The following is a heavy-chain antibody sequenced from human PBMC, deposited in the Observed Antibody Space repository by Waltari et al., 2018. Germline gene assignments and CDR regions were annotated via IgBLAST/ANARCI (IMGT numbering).Heavy chain of an antibody. CDR3: ARDPRYSSSQGGMDV. CDR1: GFTFRSYS. D-gene: IGHD6-13*01. J-gene: IGHJ6*02. V-gene: IGHV3-21*01. Sequence: EVQLVESGGGLVKPGGSLRLSCAASGFTFRSYSMNWVRQAPGKGLEWVSSISSSSSYIYYADSVKGRFTISRDNAKNSLYLQMNSLRAEDTAVYYCARDPRYSSSQGGMDVWGQGTTVTVSS. CDR2: ISSSSSYI.